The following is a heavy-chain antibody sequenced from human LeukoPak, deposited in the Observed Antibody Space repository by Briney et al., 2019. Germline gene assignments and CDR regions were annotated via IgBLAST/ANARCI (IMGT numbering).Heavy chain of an antibody. CDR2: IYYSGST. Sequence: KPSETLSLTCAVSGGSISSYYWSWIRQPPGKGLEWIGYIYYSGSTNYNPSLKSRVTISVDTSKNQFSLKLSSVTAPDTAVYYCARATPYYYDSSGYWKYYYYYGMDVWGQGTTVTVSS. CDR1: GGSISSYY. J-gene: IGHJ6*02. V-gene: IGHV4-59*01. D-gene: IGHD3-22*01. CDR3: ARATPYYYDSSGYWKYYYYYGMDV.